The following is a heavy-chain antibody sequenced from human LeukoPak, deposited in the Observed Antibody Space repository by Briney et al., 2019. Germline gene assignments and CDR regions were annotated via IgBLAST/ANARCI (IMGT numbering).Heavy chain of an antibody. CDR2: IEPAGSDT. J-gene: IGHJ5*02. D-gene: IGHD6-13*01. CDR3: GRFGYEAAVDL. V-gene: IGHV3-7*01. CDR1: GFTLSTYW. Sequence: GGSLRLSCAASGFTLSTYWMTWVRLAPGKGLEWVANIEPAGSDTYYVAPVKGRFTISRDNAKNLLYLQMNDLRADDTAVYSCGRFGYEAAVDLWGQGTLVAVS.